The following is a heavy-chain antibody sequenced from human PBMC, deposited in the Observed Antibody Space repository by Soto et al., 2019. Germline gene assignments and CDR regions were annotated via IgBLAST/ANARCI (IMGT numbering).Heavy chain of an antibody. J-gene: IGHJ2*01. CDR2: INHSGST. CDR1: GGSFSGYY. Sequence: QVQLQQWGAGLLKPSETLSLTCAVYGGSFSGYYWSWIRQPPGKGLEWIGEINHSGSTNYNPSLTSRVTISVDXXKXPXXLKLSSVTAADTAVYYCARGGTVTVTTKPYWYFDLWGRGTLVTVSS. CDR3: ARGGTVTVTTKPYWYFDL. V-gene: IGHV4-34*01. D-gene: IGHD4-17*01.